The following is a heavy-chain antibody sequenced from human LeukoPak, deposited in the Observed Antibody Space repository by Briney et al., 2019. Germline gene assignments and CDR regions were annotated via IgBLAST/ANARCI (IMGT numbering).Heavy chain of an antibody. V-gene: IGHV4-38-2*01. CDR2: IYHSGST. CDR3: ATSTLYNIDY. CDR1: GGPFSGYY. J-gene: IGHJ4*02. D-gene: IGHD5-24*01. Sequence: PSETLSLTCSVYGGPFSGYYWRWIRQPPGKGLEWIGSIYHSGSTYYNPSIKSRVSISVDTSKNQFSLKLSSVTAADTAVYYCATSTLYNIDYWAQGTLVTVSS.